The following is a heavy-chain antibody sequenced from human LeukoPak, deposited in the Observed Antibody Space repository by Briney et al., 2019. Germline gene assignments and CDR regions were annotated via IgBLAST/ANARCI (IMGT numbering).Heavy chain of an antibody. CDR1: GFTFSSYA. D-gene: IGHD3-3*01. CDR3: AKDLKVLRFLEWSGDFDY. V-gene: IGHV3-23*01. Sequence: PGGSLRLSCAASGFTFSSYAMSWVRQAPGKGLEWVSAISGSGGSTYYADSVKGRFTISRDNSKNTLYLQMNSLRAEDTAVYYCAKDLKVLRFLEWSGDFDYWGQGTLVTVSS. J-gene: IGHJ4*02. CDR2: ISGSGGST.